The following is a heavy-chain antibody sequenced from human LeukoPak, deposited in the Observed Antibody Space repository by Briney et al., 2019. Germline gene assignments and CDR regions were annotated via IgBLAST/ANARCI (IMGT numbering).Heavy chain of an antibody. J-gene: IGHJ3*02. CDR2: IYYSGST. Sequence: PSETLSLTCTVSGGSISSGSYYWRWIRQPPGRGLEWIAYIYYSGSTNKNPSLKSRITISVDTSKNQFSLKLSSVTAADTAVYYCARATSITVVRGLGSFDIWGQGTMVTVSS. V-gene: IGHV4-61*01. CDR3: ARATSITVVRGLGSFDI. CDR1: GGSISSGSYY. D-gene: IGHD3-10*01.